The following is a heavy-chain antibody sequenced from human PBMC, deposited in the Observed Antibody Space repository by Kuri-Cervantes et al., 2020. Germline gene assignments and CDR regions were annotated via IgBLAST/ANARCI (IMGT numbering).Heavy chain of an antibody. V-gene: IGHV4-30-4*01. CDR1: GDSISSGDYY. CDR2: IHHSGST. J-gene: IGHJ4*02. D-gene: IGHD3-10*01. Sequence: SETLSLTCTVSGDSISSGDYYWSWIRQPPGKGLEWIGYIHHSGSTYYNPSIRSRVTISVDTSKNQFSLKLSSVTAADTAVYYCARGRLYYYGSGTLDYWGQGTLVTVSS. CDR3: ARGRLYYYGSGTLDY.